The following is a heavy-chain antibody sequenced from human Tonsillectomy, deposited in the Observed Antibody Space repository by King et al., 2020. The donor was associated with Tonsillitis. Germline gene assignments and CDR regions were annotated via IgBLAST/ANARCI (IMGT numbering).Heavy chain of an antibody. D-gene: IGHD4-17*01. Sequence: VQLVESGGGLVQPGRSLRLSCAASGFTFDDYAMHWVRPVPGMGLEWVSGVNWNSCTTGYADSVKGRFTISRDNAKNSLYLQMNSLRPEATALYYCTKGRGFEYGTKSLDYWGRGTLVTVSS. V-gene: IGHV3-9*01. CDR2: VNWNSCTT. CDR1: GFTFDDYA. J-gene: IGHJ4*02. CDR3: TKGRGFEYGTKSLDY.